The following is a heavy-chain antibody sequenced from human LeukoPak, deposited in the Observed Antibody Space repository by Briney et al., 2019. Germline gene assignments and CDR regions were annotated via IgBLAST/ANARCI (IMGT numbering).Heavy chain of an antibody. D-gene: IGHD6-19*01. Sequence: ASVKVSCKASGYTFTGYYMHWVRQAPGQGLEWMGWINPKSGGTNYAQKFQGRVTMTRDTSISTACMELSRLRSDDTAVYYCARPRQTVAGTWLTGGTLNWFDPWGQGTLVTVSS. CDR3: ARPRQTVAGTWLTGGTLNWFDP. V-gene: IGHV1-2*02. CDR2: INPKSGGT. J-gene: IGHJ5*02. CDR1: GYTFTGYY.